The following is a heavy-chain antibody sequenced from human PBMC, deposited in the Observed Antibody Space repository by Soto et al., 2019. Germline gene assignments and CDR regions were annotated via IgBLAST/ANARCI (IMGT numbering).Heavy chain of an antibody. CDR1: GGSLSSYY. CDR2: MHYSGSA. Sequence: QVQLQESGPGLVKPSGTLSLTCTVSGGSLSSYYWSWIRQPPGKGLEWIGFMHYSGSAKYNPSLESRVTISKDTSTNNFSLRLTSVTAADTAISYCARDPQYCTGGTCYLGAFDIWGQGKMVTVSS. V-gene: IGHV4-59*01. J-gene: IGHJ3*02. CDR3: ARDPQYCTGGTCYLGAFDI. D-gene: IGHD2-8*02.